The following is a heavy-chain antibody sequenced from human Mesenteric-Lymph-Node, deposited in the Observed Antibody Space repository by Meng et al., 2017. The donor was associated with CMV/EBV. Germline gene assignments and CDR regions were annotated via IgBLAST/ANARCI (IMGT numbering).Heavy chain of an antibody. CDR2: VYYSGST. CDR1: GGSVTSLSYY. J-gene: IGHJ4*02. D-gene: IGHD1-1*01. V-gene: IGHV4-61*01. Sequence: GSLRLSCTVSGGSVTSLSYYWSWIRQPPGKGLEWIGYVYYSGSTNYNPSLKSRVTISVDTSKNQFSLKLRSVTAADTAFYFCARAQPWPFYFDFWGQGTLVTVSS. CDR3: ARAQPWPFYFDF.